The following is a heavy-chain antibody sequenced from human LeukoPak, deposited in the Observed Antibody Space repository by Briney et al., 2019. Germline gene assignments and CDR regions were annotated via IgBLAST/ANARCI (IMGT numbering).Heavy chain of an antibody. CDR1: GYTFTGYY. CDR2: INPNSGGT. Sequence: ASVKVSCKASGYTFTGYYMHWVRQAPGQGLEWMGWINPNSGGTNYAQKFQGRVTMTRDTSISTAYMELSRLRSDDTAVYYCAKDLNGGYGFDYWGQGTLVTVSS. D-gene: IGHD5-18*01. V-gene: IGHV1-2*02. J-gene: IGHJ4*02. CDR3: AKDLNGGYGFDY.